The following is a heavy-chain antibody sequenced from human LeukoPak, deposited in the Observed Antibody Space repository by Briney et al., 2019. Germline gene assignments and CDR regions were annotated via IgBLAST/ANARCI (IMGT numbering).Heavy chain of an antibody. V-gene: IGHV3-23*01. J-gene: IGHJ4*02. D-gene: IGHD3-22*01. CDR3: AKLSYYDSSGYLDY. CDR1: GFTFSSYA. CDR2: ISGSGGST. Sequence: GGSLRLSCAASGFTFSSYAMSWVRQAPGKGLEWVSAISGSGGSTYYADSVKGRFTISRDNSKNTLYLQMNSLRAEDTAVYYCAKLSYYDSSGYLDYWGQGTLVTVSS.